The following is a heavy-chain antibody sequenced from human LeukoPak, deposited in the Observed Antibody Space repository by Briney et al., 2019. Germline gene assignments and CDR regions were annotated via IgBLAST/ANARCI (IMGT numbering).Heavy chain of an antibody. J-gene: IGHJ4*02. CDR1: GYTFTGYY. V-gene: IGHV1-2*02. D-gene: IGHD5-12*01. CDR2: INPNSGGT. Sequence: EASVKVSCKASGYTFTGYYMHWVRQAPGQGLERMGWINPNSGGTNYAQKFQGRVTMTRDTSISTAYMELSRLRSDDTAVYYCARYSGYDPFDYWGQGTLVTVSS. CDR3: ARYSGYDPFDY.